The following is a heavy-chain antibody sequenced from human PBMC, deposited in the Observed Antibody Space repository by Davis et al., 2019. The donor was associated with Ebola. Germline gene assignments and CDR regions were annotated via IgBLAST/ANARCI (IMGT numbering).Heavy chain of an antibody. CDR1: GFTVSSNH. CDR2: IYSGGDT. V-gene: IGHV3-53*01. J-gene: IGHJ4*02. CDR3: ANLDYGDNSGFDY. Sequence: GGSLRLSCVVSGFTVSSNHMSWVRQAPGKGLEWVSIIYSGGDTYYADSVKGRFTISRDNSKNTLYLQMSSLRAEDTAVYYCANLDYGDNSGFDYWGQGTLVTVSS. D-gene: IGHD4-23*01.